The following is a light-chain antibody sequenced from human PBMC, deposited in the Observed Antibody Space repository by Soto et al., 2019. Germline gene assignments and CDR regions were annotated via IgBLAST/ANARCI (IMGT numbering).Light chain of an antibody. J-gene: IGKJ3*01. CDR1: QSVRSN. CDR3: QQYNNWPPFT. CDR2: EAS. Sequence: EIVMTQSPGTLSVSPGERATLSCMARQSVRSNLAWYQQKPGQAPRLLIYEASTRATGIPARFSGSGSGTEFTLTISSLQSEDFAVYHCQQYNNWPPFTFGPGTKVDIK. V-gene: IGKV3-15*01.